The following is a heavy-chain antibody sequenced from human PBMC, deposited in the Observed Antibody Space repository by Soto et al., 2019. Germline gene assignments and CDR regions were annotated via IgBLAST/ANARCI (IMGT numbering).Heavy chain of an antibody. CDR3: ARGDSNILTGYYTSGNYYYGMDV. D-gene: IGHD3-9*01. CDR2: IIPIFGTA. Sequence: AVKVSCKASGGTFSSYAISWVRQAPGQGLEWMGGIIPIFGTANYAQKFQGRVTITADKSTSTAYMELSSLRSEDTAVYYCARGDSNILTGYYTSGNYYYGMDVWGQGTTVTVSS. CDR1: GGTFSSYA. V-gene: IGHV1-69*06. J-gene: IGHJ6*02.